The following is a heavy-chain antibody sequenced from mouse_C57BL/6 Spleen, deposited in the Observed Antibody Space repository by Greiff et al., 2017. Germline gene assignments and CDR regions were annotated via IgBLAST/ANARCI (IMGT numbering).Heavy chain of an antibody. CDR2: IDPEDGDT. Sequence: VHVKQSGAELVRPGASVKLSCTASGFNIKDYYMHWVKQRPEQGLEWIGRIDPEDGDTEYAPKFQGKATMTADTSSNTAYLQLSSLTSEDTAVYYCTTVYYYGSSCFDYWGQGTTLTVSS. V-gene: IGHV14-1*01. CDR3: TTVYYYGSSCFDY. J-gene: IGHJ2*01. D-gene: IGHD1-1*01. CDR1: GFNIKDYY.